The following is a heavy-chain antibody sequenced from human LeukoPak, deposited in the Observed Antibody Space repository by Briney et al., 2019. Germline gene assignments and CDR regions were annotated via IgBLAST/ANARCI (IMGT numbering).Heavy chain of an antibody. CDR3: AKDGSLEDYYFYFYIDV. CDR2: ISASGHYT. CDR1: GFTFNNSA. D-gene: IGHD3-3*01. J-gene: IGHJ6*03. V-gene: IGHV3-23*01. Sequence: PGGSLRLSCEASGFTFNNSAMSWVRQAPGKGLEWVSGISASGHYTYNADSAKGRFTISRDNSKNTLYLQMSSLRDEDTALYYCAKDGSLEDYYFYFYIDVWGKGTTVTVSS.